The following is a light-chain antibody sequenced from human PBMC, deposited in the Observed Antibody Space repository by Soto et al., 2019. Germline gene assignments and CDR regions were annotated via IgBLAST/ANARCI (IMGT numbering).Light chain of an antibody. CDR1: QSVSSSY. CDR3: QQYGSTPLT. Sequence: EIVLTQSPGTLSLSPGERATLSCRASQSVSSSYLAWYQQKPGQAPRLLIYGASSRATGIPDRFSGSGSGTDFTLTISRLEPEDFAVYYSQQYGSTPLTFGQGTKVEIK. V-gene: IGKV3-20*01. CDR2: GAS. J-gene: IGKJ1*01.